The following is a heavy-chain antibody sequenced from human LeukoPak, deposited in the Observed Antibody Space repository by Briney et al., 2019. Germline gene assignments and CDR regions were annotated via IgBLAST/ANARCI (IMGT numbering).Heavy chain of an antibody. CDR2: IYYSGSGST. V-gene: IGHV4-59*01. Sequence: PSETLSLTCTVSGGSISSYYWSWIRQPPGKGLEWIGYIYYSGSGSTNYNPSLKSRVTISVDTSKNQFSLKLSSVTAADTAVYYCARCRSIAAAVFWFDPWGQGTLVTVSS. CDR1: GGSISSYY. D-gene: IGHD6-13*01. J-gene: IGHJ5*02. CDR3: ARCRSIAAAVFWFDP.